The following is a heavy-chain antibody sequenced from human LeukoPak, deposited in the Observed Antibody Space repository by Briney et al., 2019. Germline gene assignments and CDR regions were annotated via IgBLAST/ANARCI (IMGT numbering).Heavy chain of an antibody. V-gene: IGHV3-7*01. Sequence: GGSLRLSCAASGFTFSSYYMSWVRQAPGKGLEWVANIKQDGSKKYYVDSVKGRFTISRDNAKNSLFLQMNSLRAEDTAVYFCARDPPSDNAWAADFWGQGTLATVSP. CDR3: ARDPPSDNAWAADF. CDR2: IKQDGSKK. CDR1: GFTFSSYY. J-gene: IGHJ4*02. D-gene: IGHD3-3*01.